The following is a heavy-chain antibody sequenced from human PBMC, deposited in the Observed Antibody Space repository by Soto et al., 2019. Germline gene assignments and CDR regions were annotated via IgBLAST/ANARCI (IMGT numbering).Heavy chain of an antibody. CDR3: ARASYYSDSFGYFLDS. D-gene: IGHD3-22*01. CDR2: IYYSGST. J-gene: IGHJ4*02. V-gene: IGHV4-59*01. CDR1: GGSISPYY. Sequence: PSETLSLTCTVSGGSISPYYWSWIRQTPGKGLEWIAYIYYSGSTNYNPSLKSRVTISVDTSKNQCSLKLSSVTAADTAVYYCARASYYSDSFGYFLDSWGQETLVTVSS.